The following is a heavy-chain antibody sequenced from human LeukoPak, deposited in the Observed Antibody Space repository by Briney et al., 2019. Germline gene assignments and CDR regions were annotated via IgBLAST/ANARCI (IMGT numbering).Heavy chain of an antibody. J-gene: IGHJ4*02. D-gene: IGHD2-2*01. CDR1: GFTLSSYW. Sequence: GGSLRLSCAASGFTLSSYWMHWVRQAPGKGLVWVSRINGDGSSTPYANSVKGRITISRDNAKNTLYLQMHSLRADDTAVYYCARRSTSGWPDYLGCWGQGSVVTVSS. V-gene: IGHV3-74*01. CDR2: INGDGSST. CDR3: ARRSTSGWPDYLGC.